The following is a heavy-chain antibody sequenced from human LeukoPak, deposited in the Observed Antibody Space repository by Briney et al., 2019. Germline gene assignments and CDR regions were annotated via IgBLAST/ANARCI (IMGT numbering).Heavy chain of an antibody. J-gene: IGHJ5*02. CDR3: AKGGSPGGYNWFDP. CDR2: INPSAGST. D-gene: IGHD1-26*01. Sequence: ASVKVSCKASGYTFSRYYMHWVRQAPGQGLEWMGIINPSAGSTRYAQKFQGRITMTRDTSTSTVYMELSSLISEDTALYYCAKGGSPGGYNWFDPWGRGTLVTVSS. CDR1: GYTFSRYY. V-gene: IGHV1-46*01.